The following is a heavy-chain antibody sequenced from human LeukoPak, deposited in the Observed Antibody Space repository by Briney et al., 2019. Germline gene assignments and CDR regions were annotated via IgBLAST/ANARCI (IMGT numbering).Heavy chain of an antibody. D-gene: IGHD3-22*01. V-gene: IGHV4-39*01. Sequence: SETLSLTCTVSGGSISSSSYYWGWIRLPPGKGLEWIGSIYYSGSTYYNPSLKSRVTISVDTSKNQFSLKLSSVTAADTAVYYCARTYYYDSSGYYGPEHFDYWGQGTLVTVSS. CDR2: IYYSGST. CDR3: ARTYYYDSSGYYGPEHFDY. J-gene: IGHJ4*02. CDR1: GGSISSSSYY.